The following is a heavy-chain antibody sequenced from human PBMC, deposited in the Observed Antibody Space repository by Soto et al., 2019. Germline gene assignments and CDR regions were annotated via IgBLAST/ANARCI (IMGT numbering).Heavy chain of an antibody. J-gene: IGHJ4*02. CDR3: ATQTCSGGSCYYAY. CDR1: GYTFTGYY. CDR2: INPNSGGT. D-gene: IGHD2-15*01. Sequence: ASVKVSCKASGYTFTGYYIHWVRQAPGQGLECMGWINPNSGGTNCAQKFQGRVTMTRDTSISTAYMELSRLRSDDTAVYYCATQTCSGGSCYYAYWGQGTLVTVSS. V-gene: IGHV1-2*02.